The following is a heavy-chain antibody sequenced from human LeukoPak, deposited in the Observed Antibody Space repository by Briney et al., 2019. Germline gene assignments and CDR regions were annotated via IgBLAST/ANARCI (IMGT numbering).Heavy chain of an antibody. CDR1: GYTFTCYY. Sequence: GASVKVSCKASGYTFTCYYMHWVRQAPGQGLEWMGRINPNSGGTNYAQKFQGRVTMTRDTSISTAYMELSRLRSDDTAVYYCARDPYTVRYFDWLLDYWGQGTLVTVSS. J-gene: IGHJ4*02. D-gene: IGHD3-9*01. CDR3: ARDPYTVRYFDWLLDY. CDR2: INPNSGGT. V-gene: IGHV1-2*06.